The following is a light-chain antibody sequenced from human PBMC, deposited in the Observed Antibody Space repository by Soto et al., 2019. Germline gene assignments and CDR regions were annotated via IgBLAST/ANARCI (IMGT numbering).Light chain of an antibody. Sequence: QSALTQPASVSGSPGQSITISCTGTSSDIGGYNFVSWYQQHPGKAPHLMIYEVSNRPSGVSTRFSGSKSGDTASLTISGLQAEDEADYSCSSYTGSVTRFGGGTKLTVL. J-gene: IGLJ2*01. V-gene: IGLV2-14*01. CDR3: SSYTGSVTR. CDR2: EVS. CDR1: SSDIGGYNF.